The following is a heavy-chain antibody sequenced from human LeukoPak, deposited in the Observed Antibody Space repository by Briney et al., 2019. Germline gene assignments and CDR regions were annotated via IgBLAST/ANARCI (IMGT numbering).Heavy chain of an antibody. J-gene: IGHJ4*02. CDR1: GFTFSSYA. V-gene: IGHV3-23*01. Sequence: GGSLRLSCAASGFTFSSYAMSWVRQAPGKGLEWVSAISGSGGSTYYADSVKGRFTISRDNSKNTLYLQMNSLRAEDTAVYYCVSGGRYYSGAVGFDYWGQGTLVTVSS. D-gene: IGHD1-26*01. CDR3: VSGGRYYSGAVGFDY. CDR2: ISGSGGST.